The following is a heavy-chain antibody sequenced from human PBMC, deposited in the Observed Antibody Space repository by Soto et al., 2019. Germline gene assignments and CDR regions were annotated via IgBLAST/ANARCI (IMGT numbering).Heavy chain of an antibody. Sequence: SETLSLTCAVSGGSISSSNWWSWVRQPPGKGLEWIGEIYHSGSTNYNPSLKSRVTISVDKSKNQFSLKLSSVTDADTAVYYWAREEIAAACSMPNNWFDPWGQGTLVTVSS. J-gene: IGHJ5*02. V-gene: IGHV4-4*02. CDR3: AREEIAAACSMPNNWFDP. D-gene: IGHD6-13*01. CDR2: IYHSGST. CDR1: GGSISSSNW.